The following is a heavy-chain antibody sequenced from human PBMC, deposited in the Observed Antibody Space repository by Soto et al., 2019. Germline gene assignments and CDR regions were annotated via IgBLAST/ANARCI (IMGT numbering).Heavy chain of an antibody. D-gene: IGHD2-15*01. J-gene: IGHJ6*02. CDR3: ARVHCSAGTCLDGLDF. CDR2: IYYRSKWFH. Sequence: SQTLSLTCVISGDSVSSNGACWNWIRQSPARGLQWLGRIYYRSKWFHDYAASVESRMAIDPDTSRNQFSLQLNYVTPEDTAVYYCARVHCSAGTCLDGLDFWGQGTTVTVSS. CDR1: GDSVSSNGAC. V-gene: IGHV6-1*01.